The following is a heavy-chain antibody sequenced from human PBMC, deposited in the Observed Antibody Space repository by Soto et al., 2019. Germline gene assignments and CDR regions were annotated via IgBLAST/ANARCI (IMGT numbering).Heavy chain of an antibody. CDR1: GYSFTSYW. Sequence: GESLKISCKGSGYSFTSYWIGWVRQMPGKGLEWMGIIYPGDSDTRYSPSFQGQVTISADKSISTAYLQWSSLKASDTAMYYCAIIAVAGNSGAWFDPWGQGTLVTVSS. CDR2: IYPGDSDT. J-gene: IGHJ5*02. CDR3: AIIAVAGNSGAWFDP. V-gene: IGHV5-51*01. D-gene: IGHD6-19*01.